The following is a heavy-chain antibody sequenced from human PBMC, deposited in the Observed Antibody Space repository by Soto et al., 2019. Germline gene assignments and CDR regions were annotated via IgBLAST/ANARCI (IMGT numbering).Heavy chain of an antibody. Sequence: QVHLQESGPGLVTPSGTLSLTCAVSGVSSSSPNWWTWVRQAPGMGLEWIGEMWPSGGTTYNPSLRNRVTISVDNSKNHLSLTLTSVTAADTAIYYCARCLHCSNGGRFDPWGQGALVTVSS. CDR3: ARCLHCSNGGRFDP. CDR1: GVSSSSPNW. CDR2: MWPSGGT. V-gene: IGHV4-4*02. J-gene: IGHJ5*02. D-gene: IGHD2-8*01.